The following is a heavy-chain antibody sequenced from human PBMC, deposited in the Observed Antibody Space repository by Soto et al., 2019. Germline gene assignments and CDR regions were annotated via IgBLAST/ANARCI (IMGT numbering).Heavy chain of an antibody. J-gene: IGHJ6*03. CDR2: IYYRGST. D-gene: IGHD6-19*01. CDR3: AGRRSSGWYRRYYYYYMDV. Sequence: QVQLQESGPGLVKPSETLSLTCTVSGGSISSYYWSWIRQPPGKGLEWIGYIYYRGSTNYNPSLKRRGTISVDTCKNQFSLELSSVTAADTAVYYCAGRRSSGWYRRYYYYYMDVWGKGTTVTVSS. CDR1: GGSISSYY. V-gene: IGHV4-59*08.